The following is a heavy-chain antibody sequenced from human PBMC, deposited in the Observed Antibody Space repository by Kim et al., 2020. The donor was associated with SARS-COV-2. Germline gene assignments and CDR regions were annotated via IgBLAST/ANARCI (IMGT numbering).Heavy chain of an antibody. J-gene: IGHJ4*02. CDR3: ARAHRLITMIVVVRYYFDY. CDR1: GYTFTSYD. Sequence: ASVKVSCKASGYTFTSYDINWVRQATGQGLEWMGWMNPNSSNTGYAQKFQGRVTMTRNTSISTAYMELSSLRSEDTAVYYCARAHRLITMIVVVRYYFDYWGQGTLVTVSS. V-gene: IGHV1-8*01. D-gene: IGHD3-22*01. CDR2: MNPNSSNT.